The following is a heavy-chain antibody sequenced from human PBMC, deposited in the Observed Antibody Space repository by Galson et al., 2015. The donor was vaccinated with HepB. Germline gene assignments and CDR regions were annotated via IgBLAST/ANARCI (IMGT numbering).Heavy chain of an antibody. CDR3: AKKGRFLEWFRDAFDI. Sequence: SLRLSCAASGFTFSSYGMHWVRQAPGKGLEWVAAMSYDENNKSYADSVKGRFTISRDNSKNTLYLQMNSLRAEDTAVYYCAKKGRFLEWFRDAFDIWGQGTMVTVSS. V-gene: IGHV3-30*18. CDR1: GFTFSSYG. D-gene: IGHD3-3*01. J-gene: IGHJ3*02. CDR2: MSYDENNK.